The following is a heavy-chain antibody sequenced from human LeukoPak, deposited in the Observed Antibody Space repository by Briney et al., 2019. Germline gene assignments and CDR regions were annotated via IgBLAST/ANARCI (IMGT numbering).Heavy chain of an antibody. J-gene: IGHJ4*02. CDR3: ARGDYDYVWGSYRFDY. V-gene: IGHV4-59*01. D-gene: IGHD3-16*02. CDR2: IYYSGST. CDR1: GGFISSYY. Sequence: SETLSLTCTVSGGFISSYYWSWIRQPPGKGLEWIGYIYYSGSTNYNPSLKSRVTISVDTSKNQFSLKLSSVTAADTAVYYCARGDYDYVWGSYRFDYWGQGTLVTVSS.